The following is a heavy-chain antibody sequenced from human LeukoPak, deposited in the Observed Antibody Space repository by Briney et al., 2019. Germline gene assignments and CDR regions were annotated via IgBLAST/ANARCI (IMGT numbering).Heavy chain of an antibody. J-gene: IGHJ4*02. V-gene: IGHV5-51*01. Sequence: GESLQISCKGSGSSFTTYWIAWVRQMPGKGLEWMGIIYPGDSVRYSPSFQGQVTISVDKSISTAYLQWSSLKASDTAMYYCARGATTGDFWGQGTLVTVSS. D-gene: IGHD4-17*01. CDR3: ARGATTGDF. CDR2: IYPGDSV. CDR1: GSSFTTYW.